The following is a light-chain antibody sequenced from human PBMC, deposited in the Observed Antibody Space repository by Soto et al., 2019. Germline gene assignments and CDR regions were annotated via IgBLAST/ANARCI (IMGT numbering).Light chain of an antibody. CDR1: QSISSW. CDR3: QQLNSYEAIT. J-gene: IGKJ5*01. V-gene: IGKV1-9*01. CDR2: AAS. Sequence: VGDRVTITCRASQSISSWLAWYQQKPGKAPNLLIYAASTLQSGVPSRFSGSGSGTDFTLTISSLQPEDFATYYCQQLNSYEAITFGQGTRLEIK.